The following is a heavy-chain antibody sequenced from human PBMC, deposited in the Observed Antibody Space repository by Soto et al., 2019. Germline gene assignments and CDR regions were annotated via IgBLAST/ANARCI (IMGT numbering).Heavy chain of an antibody. D-gene: IGHD3-3*01. J-gene: IGHJ4*02. Sequence: GGSLRLSCAASGFTFSSYAMSWVRQAPGKGLEWVSAISGSGGSTYYADSVKGRFTISRDNSKNTLYLQMNSLRAEDTAVYYCAKDSDYDFWSGSYYYFDYWGQGTLVTVS. CDR1: GFTFSSYA. CDR2: ISGSGGST. V-gene: IGHV3-23*01. CDR3: AKDSDYDFWSGSYYYFDY.